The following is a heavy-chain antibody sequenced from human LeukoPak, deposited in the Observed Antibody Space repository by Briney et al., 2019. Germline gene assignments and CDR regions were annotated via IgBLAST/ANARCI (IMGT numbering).Heavy chain of an antibody. CDR2: IYYSGST. V-gene: IGHV4-39*07. Sequence: SETLSLTCTVSGGCISSYYWSWIRPPPGKGLEWIGSIYYSGSTYYNPSLKSRVTISVDTSKNQFSLKLSSVTAADTAVYYCASFTVTDAFDIWGQGTMVTVSS. J-gene: IGHJ3*02. CDR3: ASFTVTDAFDI. CDR1: GGCISSYY. D-gene: IGHD4-17*01.